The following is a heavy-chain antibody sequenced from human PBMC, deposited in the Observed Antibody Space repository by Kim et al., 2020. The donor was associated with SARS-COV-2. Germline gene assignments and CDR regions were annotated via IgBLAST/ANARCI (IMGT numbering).Heavy chain of an antibody. CDR2: FDPEDGET. D-gene: IGHD3-10*01. V-gene: IGHV1-24*01. CDR3: ATTTPFITMVRGVIIRGPNSFDP. J-gene: IGHJ5*02. CDR1: GYTLTELS. Sequence: ASVKVSCKVSGYTLTELSMHWVRQAPGKGLEWMGGFDPEDGETIYAQKFQGRVTMTEDTSTDTAYMELSSLRSEDTAVYYCATTTPFITMVRGVIIRGPNSFDPWGQGTLVTVSS.